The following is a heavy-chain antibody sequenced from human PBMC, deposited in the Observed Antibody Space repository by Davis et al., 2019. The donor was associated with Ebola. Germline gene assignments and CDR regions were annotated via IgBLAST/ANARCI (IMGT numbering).Heavy chain of an antibody. Sequence: LSLTCAASGFTFSSYWMSWVRQAPGKGLEWVSSTSSSSSYIYYADSVKGRFTISRDNAKNTLYLQMNSLRAEDTAVYYCAKVSGSFGYWGQGTLVTVSS. V-gene: IGHV3-21*01. CDR1: GFTFSSYW. CDR3: AKVSGSFGY. CDR2: TSSSSSYI. D-gene: IGHD3-10*01. J-gene: IGHJ4*02.